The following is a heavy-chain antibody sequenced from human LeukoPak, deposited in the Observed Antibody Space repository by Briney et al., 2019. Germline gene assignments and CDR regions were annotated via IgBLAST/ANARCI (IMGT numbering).Heavy chain of an antibody. D-gene: IGHD3-10*01. CDR1: GGSISSSSYY. CDR2: IYYSGST. CDR3: ARGYGSGSYSAFDI. J-gene: IGHJ3*02. V-gene: IGHV4-39*01. Sequence: SETLSLTCTVSGGSISSSSYYWGWIRQPPGKGLEWIGSIYYSGSTYYNPSLKSRVTISVDTSKNQFSLKLSSVTAADTAVYYCARGYGSGSYSAFDIWGQGTMVTVSS.